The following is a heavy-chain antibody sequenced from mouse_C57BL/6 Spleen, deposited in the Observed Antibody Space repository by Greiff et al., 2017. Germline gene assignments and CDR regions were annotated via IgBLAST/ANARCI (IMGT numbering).Heavy chain of an antibody. CDR3: ARGYGSMRLREMDY. D-gene: IGHD2-4*01. CDR1: GYTFTSYW. CDR2: IYPGSGST. J-gene: IGHJ4*01. Sequence: QVQLQQSGAELVKPGASVKMSCKASGYTFTSYWITWVKQRPGQGLEWIGDIYPGSGSTNYNEKFKSKATLTVDTSSSTAYMQLSSLTSEDSAVYYCARGYGSMRLREMDYWGQGTSVTVSS. V-gene: IGHV1-55*01.